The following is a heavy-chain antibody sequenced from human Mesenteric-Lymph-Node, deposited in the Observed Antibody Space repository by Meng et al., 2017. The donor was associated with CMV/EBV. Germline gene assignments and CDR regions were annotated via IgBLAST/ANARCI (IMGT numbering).Heavy chain of an antibody. CDR3: ARHAASDFWPGGMDV. V-gene: IGHV3-30*04. CDR1: GFTFSSDA. Sequence: GESLKISCAASGFTFSSDAMHWVRQAPGKGLEWVAVISYDGSNKYYADSVKGRFTISRDNSKNTLYLQMNSLRAEDTAVYYCARHAASDFWPGGMDVWGQGTTVTVSS. J-gene: IGHJ6*02. CDR2: ISYDGSNK. D-gene: IGHD2-21*02.